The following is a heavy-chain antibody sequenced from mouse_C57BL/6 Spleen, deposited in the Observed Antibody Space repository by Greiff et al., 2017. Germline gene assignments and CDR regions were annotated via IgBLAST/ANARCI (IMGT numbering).Heavy chain of an antibody. Sequence: EVQLQESGPGLVKPSQSLSFTCSVTGYSIPSGYYWNWIRQFPGNKLEWMGYISYDGSNNYNPSLKNRISITRDTSKNQFFLKLNSVTTEDTATYYCARDSNFDYWGQGTTLTVSS. CDR2: ISYDGSN. V-gene: IGHV3-6*01. CDR1: GYSIPSGYY. J-gene: IGHJ2*01. CDR3: ARDSNFDY.